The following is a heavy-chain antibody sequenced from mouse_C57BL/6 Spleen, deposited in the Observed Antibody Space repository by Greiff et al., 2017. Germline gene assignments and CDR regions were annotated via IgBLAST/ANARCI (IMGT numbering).Heavy chain of an antibody. V-gene: IGHV1-62-2*01. Sequence: QVQLKQSGAELVQPGASVKLSCKASGYTFTEYTIHWVKQRSGQGLEWIGWFYPGSGSIKYNEKFKDKATLTADKSSSTVYMELSRVTSEDSAVYFCARHEGATYYSNDAWFAYWGQGTLVTVSA. J-gene: IGHJ3*01. CDR3: ARHEGATYYSNDAWFAY. D-gene: IGHD2-5*01. CDR2: FYPGSGSI. CDR1: GYTFTEYT.